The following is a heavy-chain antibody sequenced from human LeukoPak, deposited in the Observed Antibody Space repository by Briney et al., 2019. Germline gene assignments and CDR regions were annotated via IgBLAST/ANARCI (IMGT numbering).Heavy chain of an antibody. CDR2: INQDGSEK. J-gene: IGHJ4*02. CDR3: ARAGAHWGSRWYYDF. D-gene: IGHD3/OR15-3a*01. Sequence: PGGSLRLSCAASSFTFSNYYMGWVRQAPGKWLEWVANINQDGSEKNYVDSVKGRFTISRDNAKNSLYLQMNSLRAEDTAVYYCARAGAHWGSRWYYDFWGQGTLVTVSP. CDR1: SFTFSNYY. V-gene: IGHV3-7*01.